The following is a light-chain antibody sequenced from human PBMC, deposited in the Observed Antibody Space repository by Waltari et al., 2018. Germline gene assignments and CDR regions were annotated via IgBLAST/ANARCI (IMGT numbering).Light chain of an antibody. V-gene: IGKV3-20*01. CDR2: GSS. J-gene: IGKJ1*01. CDR1: QSIGKY. CDR3: QKYDRLPVT. Sequence: ETVLTQSPDTLSLAPGERATLSCRASQSIGKYLVWYQQRPGQAPRLLIYGSSTRASGIPDRFSGSGYGTDFSLTISRLEPEDFAVYHCQKYDRLPVTFGQGTKVEIK.